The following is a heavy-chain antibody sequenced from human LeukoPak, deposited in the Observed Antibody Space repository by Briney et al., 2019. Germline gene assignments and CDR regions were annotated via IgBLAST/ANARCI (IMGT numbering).Heavy chain of an antibody. CDR1: GFTFSSYE. J-gene: IGHJ6*04. D-gene: IGHD2-2*02. V-gene: IGHV3-48*03. CDR2: ISSSGSTI. CDR3: ARDLGYCTSTSCYSLYGMDV. Sequence: GGSLRLSCAASGFTFSSYEMNWVRQAPGKGLEWVSYISSSGSTIHYADFVKGRFTISRDDAKNSLYLQMNSLRAEDTAVYYCARDLGYCTSTSCYSLYGMDVWGKGTTVTVSS.